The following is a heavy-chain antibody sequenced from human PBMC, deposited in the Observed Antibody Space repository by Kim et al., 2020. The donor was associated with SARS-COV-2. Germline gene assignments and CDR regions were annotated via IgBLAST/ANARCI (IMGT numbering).Heavy chain of an antibody. Sequence: SETLSLTCAVSGYSISSSNWWGWIRQPPGKGLEWIGYIYYSGSTYYNPSLKSRVTMSVDTSKNQFSLKLSSVTAVDTAVYYCARNPTDSSGPGEFDPWGQGTLVTVSS. V-gene: IGHV4-28*01. CDR3: ARNPTDSSGPGEFDP. D-gene: IGHD3-22*01. CDR2: IYYSGST. J-gene: IGHJ5*02. CDR1: GYSISSSNW.